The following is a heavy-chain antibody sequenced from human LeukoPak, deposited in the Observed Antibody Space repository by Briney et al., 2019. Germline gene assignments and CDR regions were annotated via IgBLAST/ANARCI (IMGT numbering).Heavy chain of an antibody. CDR2: ISGSGGST. D-gene: IGHD3-9*01. V-gene: IGHV3-23*01. J-gene: IGHJ3*02. Sequence: QSGGSLRLSCAASGFTFSSYAMSWVRQAPGKGLEWVSAISGSGGSTYYADSVKGRFTISRDNSKNTLYLQMNSLSAEDTAVYYCAKDYIESGYYDILAGYYGASDAFDIWGQGTMVTVSS. CDR3: AKDYIESGYYDILAGYYGASDAFDI. CDR1: GFTFSSYA.